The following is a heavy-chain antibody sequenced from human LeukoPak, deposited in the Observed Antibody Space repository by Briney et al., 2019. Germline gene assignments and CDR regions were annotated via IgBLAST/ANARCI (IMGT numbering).Heavy chain of an antibody. J-gene: IGHJ1*01. CDR2: INQDGSEK. D-gene: IGHD2-21*02. V-gene: IGHV3-7*01. CDR3: TSWGDTTAEYFQR. CDR1: GFTFSAHW. Sequence: GGSLRLSCVGSGFTFSAHWMTWVRQTPGKGLQWVANINQDGSEKYYADSVKGRFTISRDNAQNSMYLQMNSLRVEDTAVYYCTSWGDTTAEYFQRWGQGTLVTVSS.